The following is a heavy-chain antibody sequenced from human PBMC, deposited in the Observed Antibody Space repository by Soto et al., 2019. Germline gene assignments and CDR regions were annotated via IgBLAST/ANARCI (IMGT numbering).Heavy chain of an antibody. J-gene: IGHJ6*03. V-gene: IGHV1-18*01. CDR2: ISAYNGNT. CDR1: GYTFTSYG. Sequence: GASVKVSCKASGYTFTSYGISWVRQAPGQGLEWMGWISAYNGNTNYAQKLQGRVTMTTDTSTSTAYMELRSLRSDDTAVYYCARDQRGYCGYEPTYYYYMDVWGKGTTVTVSS. D-gene: IGHD5-12*01. CDR3: ARDQRGYCGYEPTYYYYMDV.